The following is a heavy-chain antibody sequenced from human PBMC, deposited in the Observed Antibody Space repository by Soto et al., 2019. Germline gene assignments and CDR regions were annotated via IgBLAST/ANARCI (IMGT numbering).Heavy chain of an antibody. CDR1: RFTFSTYA. J-gene: IGHJ3*02. Sequence: QAGGSLRLSCAASRFTFSTYAMSWVRQAPGKGLEWVSTLSRTGTRTYYADSVKGRFTISRDNAKNSLYLQMNSLRAEDTAVYYCARDLPPQEASAAGHWVDAFDIWGQGTMVTVSS. CDR2: LSRTGTRT. D-gene: IGHD6-13*01. CDR3: ARDLPPQEASAAGHWVDAFDI. V-gene: IGHV3-23*01.